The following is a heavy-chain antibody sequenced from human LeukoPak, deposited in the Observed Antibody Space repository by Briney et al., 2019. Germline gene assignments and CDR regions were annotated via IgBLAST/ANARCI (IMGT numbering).Heavy chain of an antibody. D-gene: IGHD3-10*01. CDR1: GFTFDDYA. V-gene: IGHV3-9*01. J-gene: IGHJ4*02. CDR2: INWNSDSI. Sequence: GGSLRLSCAVSGFTFDDYAMHWVRQVPGKGLEWVSGINWNSDSIGYADSVKGRFTTSRDNAKNSLYLQMNSLRVEDTAVYYCAKLAKYFYGAETFYFFEHWGQGTPVTASS. CDR3: AKLAKYFYGAETFYFFEH.